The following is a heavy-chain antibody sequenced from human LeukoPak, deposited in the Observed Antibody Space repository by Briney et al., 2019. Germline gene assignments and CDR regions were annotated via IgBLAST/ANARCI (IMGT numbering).Heavy chain of an antibody. J-gene: IGHJ4*02. CDR1: GLTFNTSW. CDR3: ARGMSGSSCLDY. CDR2: ISGDGSVT. Sequence: GGSLTLSCVVSGLTFNTSWMHWVRQAPGKGLVWVSRISGDGSVTNYADSVKGRFTISRDNAKNTLYLQINSLRDEDTAMYFCARGMSGSSCLDYWGQGTPVTVSS. D-gene: IGHD1-26*01. V-gene: IGHV3-74*01.